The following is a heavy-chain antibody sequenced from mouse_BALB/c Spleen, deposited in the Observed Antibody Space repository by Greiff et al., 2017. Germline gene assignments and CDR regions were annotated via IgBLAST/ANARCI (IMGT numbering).Heavy chain of an antibody. V-gene: IGHV5-6-5*01. Sequence: EVMLVESGGGLVKPGGSLKLSCAASGFTFSSYAMSWVRQTPEKRLEWVASISSGCSTYYPDSVKGRFTISRDNARNILYLQMSSLRSEDTAMYYCARGGGDYWGQGTTLTVSS. CDR2: ISSGCST. CDR1: GFTFSSYA. J-gene: IGHJ2*01. CDR3: ARGGGDY.